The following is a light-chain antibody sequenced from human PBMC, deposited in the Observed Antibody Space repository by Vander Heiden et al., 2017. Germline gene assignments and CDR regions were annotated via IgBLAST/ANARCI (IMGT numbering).Light chain of an antibody. V-gene: IGKV3-15*01. Sequence: EIVMTQSPATLSASPGERATLSCRASQSVSSNLAWYQQKPGQAPRLLIYGASTRATGIPARFSGSVSGTEFTLTISSLQSEDFAVYYCQQYNNWPPLTFGGGTKVEIK. J-gene: IGKJ4*01. CDR2: GAS. CDR3: QQYNNWPPLT. CDR1: QSVSSN.